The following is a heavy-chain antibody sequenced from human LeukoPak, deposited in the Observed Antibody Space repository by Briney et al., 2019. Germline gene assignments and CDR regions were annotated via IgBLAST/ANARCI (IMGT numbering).Heavy chain of an antibody. V-gene: IGHV1-58*02. D-gene: IGHD3-22*01. CDR1: GFTFTSSA. CDR2: IVVGSGNT. J-gene: IGHJ4*02. Sequence: SVKVSCKASGFTFTSSAMQWVRQARGQRLEWIGWIVVGSGNTNYAQKFQERVIITRDMSTSTAYMELSSLRSEDTAVYYCAAGSHSSGYYVYWGQGTLVTVSS. CDR3: AAGSHSSGYYVY.